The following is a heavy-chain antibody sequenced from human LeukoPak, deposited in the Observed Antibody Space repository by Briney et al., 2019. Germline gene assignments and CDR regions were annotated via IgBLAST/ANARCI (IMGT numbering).Heavy chain of an antibody. Sequence: GASVKVSCKASGGTFSIYAISWVRQAPGQGLEWMGGIIPIFGTANYAQKFQGRVTITADESTSTAYMELSSLRSEDTAVYYCARADIVATGGLGYYYYYMDVWGKGTTVTVSS. CDR2: IIPIFGTA. J-gene: IGHJ6*03. CDR3: ARADIVATGGLGYYYYYMDV. V-gene: IGHV1-69*13. CDR1: GGTFSIYA. D-gene: IGHD5-12*01.